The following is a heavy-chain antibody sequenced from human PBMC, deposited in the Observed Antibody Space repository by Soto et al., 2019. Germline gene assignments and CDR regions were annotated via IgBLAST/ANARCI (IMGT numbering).Heavy chain of an antibody. D-gene: IGHD5-12*01. CDR3: ARDIVATINYYGMDV. V-gene: IGHV3-74*01. CDR2: INSDESDT. CDR1: GFTFSRYW. J-gene: IGHJ6*02. Sequence: GGSLRLSCAASGFTFSRYWMHWVRQAPGKGLVWVSRINSDESDTSYADSVKGRFTISRDNAKNTLYLQMNSLRAEDTAVYYCARDIVATINYYGMDVWGQGTTVTVSS.